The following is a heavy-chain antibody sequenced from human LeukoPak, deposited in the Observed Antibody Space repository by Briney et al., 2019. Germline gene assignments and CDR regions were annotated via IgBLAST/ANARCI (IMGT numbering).Heavy chain of an antibody. D-gene: IGHD4-17*01. V-gene: IGHV1-69*13. CDR3: ARSYGDYWYYFDY. CDR1: GGTFSSYA. J-gene: IGHJ4*02. Sequence: ASVTVSCKASGGTFSSYAISWVRQAPGQGLEWMGGIIPIFGTANYAQKFQGRVTITADESTSTAYMELSSLRSEDTAVYYCARSYGDYWYYFDYWGQGTLVTVSS. CDR2: IIPIFGTA.